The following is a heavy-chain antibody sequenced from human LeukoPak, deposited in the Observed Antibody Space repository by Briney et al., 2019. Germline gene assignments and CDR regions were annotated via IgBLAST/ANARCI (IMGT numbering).Heavy chain of an antibody. V-gene: IGHV4-30-4*01. CDR1: GGSISSGDYY. D-gene: IGHD4-23*01. Sequence: PSQTLSLTCTVSGGSISSGDYYWSWIRQPPGKGLEWIGYIYYSGSTYYNPSLKSRVTISVDTSKNQFSLKLSSVTAADTAVYYCARVGGGNFCFDCWGQGTLVTVFS. J-gene: IGHJ4*02. CDR2: IYYSGST. CDR3: ARVGGGNFCFDC.